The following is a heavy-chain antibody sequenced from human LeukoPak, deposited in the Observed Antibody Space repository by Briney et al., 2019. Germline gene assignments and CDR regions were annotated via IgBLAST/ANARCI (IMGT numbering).Heavy chain of an antibody. CDR3: EGGGYYDSSGYSY. CDR1: GGSISSSNW. V-gene: IGHV4-4*02. CDR2: IYHSGST. J-gene: IGHJ4*02. D-gene: IGHD3-22*01. Sequence: PSGTLSLTCAVSGGSISSSNWWSCVRQPPGKGLEWIGEIYHSGSTNYNPSLMSRVTISVGKSKNQFSLKLSSVTAADTAVYYCEGGGYYDSSGYSYWGQGTLVTVSS.